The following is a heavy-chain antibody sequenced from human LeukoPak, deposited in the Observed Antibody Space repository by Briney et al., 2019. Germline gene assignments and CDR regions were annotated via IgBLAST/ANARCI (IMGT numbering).Heavy chain of an antibody. V-gene: IGHV3-74*01. CDR2: VNNDGTGT. Sequence: GGSLRLSCAASGFTFSSHWMHWVRQAPGKGLVWVSRVNNDGTGTAYADSVKGRFTVSRDNAKNMLYLQMNSLRAEDTAVYFCTRDEVGITPIDYWGQGTLVTVSS. CDR3: TRDEVGITPIDY. J-gene: IGHJ4*02. CDR1: GFTFSSHW. D-gene: IGHD1-26*01.